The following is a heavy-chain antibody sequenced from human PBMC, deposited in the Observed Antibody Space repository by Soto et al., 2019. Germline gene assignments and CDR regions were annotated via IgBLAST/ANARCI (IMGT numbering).Heavy chain of an antibody. J-gene: IGHJ6*02. CDR3: ARDIVVVVAATPPGMDV. D-gene: IGHD2-15*01. Sequence: QVQLVQSGAEVKKPGASVKVSCKASGYTFISYGISWVRQAPGQGLEWMGWISAYNGNTNYAQKLQGRVTMTTDTSTSTAYMELRSLRSDDTAVYYCARDIVVVVAATPPGMDVWGQGTTVTVSS. CDR2: ISAYNGNT. CDR1: GYTFISYG. V-gene: IGHV1-18*01.